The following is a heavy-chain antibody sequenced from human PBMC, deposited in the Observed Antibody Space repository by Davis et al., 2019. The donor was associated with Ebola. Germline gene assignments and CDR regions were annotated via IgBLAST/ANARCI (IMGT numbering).Heavy chain of an antibody. J-gene: IGHJ6*02. Sequence: GESLKISCAASGFTFSSYAMSWVRQAPGKGLEYVSAISSNGGSTYYANSVKGRFTISRDNSKNTLYLQMGSLRAEDMAVYYCARESVAADYYYYGMDVWGQGTTVTVSS. CDR1: GFTFSSYA. CDR2: ISSNGGST. D-gene: IGHD6-19*01. CDR3: ARESVAADYYYYGMDV. V-gene: IGHV3-64*01.